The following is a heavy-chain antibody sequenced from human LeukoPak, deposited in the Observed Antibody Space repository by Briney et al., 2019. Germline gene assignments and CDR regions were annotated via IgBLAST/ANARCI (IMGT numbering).Heavy chain of an antibody. CDR1: GFTFSSYW. Sequence: GGSLRLSCAASGFTFSSYWMSWVRQGPGKGLEWVAIMKEDGSEKYNVDSVKGRFTISRDTAKNSLFLQMNSLRAEDTAVYYCASGSGWVFDYWGQGTLVTVSS. CDR2: MKEDGSEK. V-gene: IGHV3-7*01. J-gene: IGHJ4*02. D-gene: IGHD6-19*01. CDR3: ASGSGWVFDY.